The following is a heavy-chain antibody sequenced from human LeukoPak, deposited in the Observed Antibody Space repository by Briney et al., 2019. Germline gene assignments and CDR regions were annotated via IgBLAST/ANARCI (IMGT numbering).Heavy chain of an antibody. J-gene: IGHJ6*02. CDR2: INPSGGST. D-gene: IGHD2-8*01. V-gene: IGHV1-46*01. Sequence: ASVKVSCTASGYSLTTYYMHWVRQAPGQGLEWMAIINPSGGSTNYAQKFQGRVTMTRDTPTNTVYMELSSLRTEDTAVYYCAGVYLYGMDVWGQGTTVTVSS. CDR3: AGVYLYGMDV. CDR1: GYSLTTYY.